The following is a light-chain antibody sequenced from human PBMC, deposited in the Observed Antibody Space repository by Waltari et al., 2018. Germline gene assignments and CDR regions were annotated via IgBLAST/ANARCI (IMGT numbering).Light chain of an antibody. CDR3: AAWDDSLSGRV. V-gene: IGLV1-47*01. CDR1: RSNIGNNY. Sequence: QSVLTQPPSASGTPGQRVTISCSGSRSNIGNNYVYWYQQLPETAPKLLIYRNNQRPSGVPDRFSGSKSGTSASLAISGLRSEDEADYYCAAWDDSLSGRVFGGGTKVTVL. CDR2: RNN. J-gene: IGLJ3*02.